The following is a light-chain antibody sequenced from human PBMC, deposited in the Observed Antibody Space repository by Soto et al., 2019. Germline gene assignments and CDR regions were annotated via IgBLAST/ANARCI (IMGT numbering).Light chain of an antibody. CDR3: SSYTHTSTPSCV. J-gene: IGLJ1*01. V-gene: IGLV2-14*01. Sequence: QSVLTQPASLSGSPGQSITISCTGTSNDVGGFNYVSWYQQHPGKAPKLMIYEVTDRPWGVSNRFSGSKSGNTASLTISGLQAEDEADYYCSSYTHTSTPSCVFGTGTKVTVL. CDR1: SNDVGGFNY. CDR2: EVT.